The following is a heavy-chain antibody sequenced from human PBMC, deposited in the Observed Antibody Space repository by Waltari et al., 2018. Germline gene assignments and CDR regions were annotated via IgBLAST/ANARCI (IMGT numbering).Heavy chain of an antibody. V-gene: IGHV4-59*01. D-gene: IGHD5-12*01. CDR3: ARCRDGYNYYYDY. CDR2: IYYSGST. J-gene: IGHJ4*02. Sequence: QVQLQESGPGLVKPSETLSLTCTFSGGSISRYYWSWFRQPPGKGLEWIGYIYYSGSTNYNPSLKSRVTISVDTSKNQFSLKLSSVTAADTAVYYCARCRDGYNYYYDYWGQGTLVTVSS. CDR1: GGSISRYY.